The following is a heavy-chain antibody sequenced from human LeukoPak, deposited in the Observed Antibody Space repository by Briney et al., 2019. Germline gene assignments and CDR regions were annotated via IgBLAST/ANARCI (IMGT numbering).Heavy chain of an antibody. D-gene: IGHD3-10*01. Sequence: SETLSLTCSVSGGSISPYFWTWIRQFPGNRLEWMGYIYYTGSTKYNPSLQSRVTISVGTSKNQFSLNLNSVTAADTAIYYCTRIQNSGLSDYWGQGTLVTVSS. V-gene: IGHV4-59*01. CDR3: TRIQNSGLSDY. CDR2: IYYTGST. CDR1: GGSISPYF. J-gene: IGHJ4*02.